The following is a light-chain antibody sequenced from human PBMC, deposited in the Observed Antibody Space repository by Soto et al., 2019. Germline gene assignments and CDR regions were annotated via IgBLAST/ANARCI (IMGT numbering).Light chain of an antibody. CDR1: QSISSY. CDR3: QQSYSTPWA. Sequence: DTHTTQSPSYQSASQRDRTTITSRAGQSISSYLNWYHQKPGRAPKLLIYAASTLQSGVPSRFSGSGSGSDFTLTISSVQPDDFATYYCQQSYSTPWAVGQGTKVDIK. V-gene: IGKV1-39*01. CDR2: AAS. J-gene: IGKJ1*01.